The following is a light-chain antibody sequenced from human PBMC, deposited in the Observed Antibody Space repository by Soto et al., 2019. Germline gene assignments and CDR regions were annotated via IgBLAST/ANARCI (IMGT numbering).Light chain of an antibody. J-gene: IGKJ4*01. CDR1: QTVSSS. V-gene: IGKV3-11*01. Sequence: EIVLTQSPATLSLSPGERATLSCRASQTVSSSLAWYQQKPGQAPRLLIYEASNRATGIPARFSGSGSGADFPLTHSSPEPEDFALYYCQQHINWPLTFGGGTKVEIK. CDR3: QQHINWPLT. CDR2: EAS.